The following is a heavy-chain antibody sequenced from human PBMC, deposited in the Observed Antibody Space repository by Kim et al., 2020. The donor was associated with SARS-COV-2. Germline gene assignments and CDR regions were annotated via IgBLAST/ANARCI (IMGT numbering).Heavy chain of an antibody. Sequence: GGSLRLSCAASGFTFDSSAMNWVRQTPGKGLEWVAVISYDGRSTNYADSVKGRFTISRDNSKNTLYLEMNSLRVEDTALYYCARGNYYESMTLSDYYNGMDVWGQGTTVTVSS. V-gene: IGHV3-30-3*01. J-gene: IGHJ6*02. CDR3: ARGNYYESMTLSDYYNGMDV. CDR2: ISYDGRST. CDR1: GFTFDSSA. D-gene: IGHD3-22*01.